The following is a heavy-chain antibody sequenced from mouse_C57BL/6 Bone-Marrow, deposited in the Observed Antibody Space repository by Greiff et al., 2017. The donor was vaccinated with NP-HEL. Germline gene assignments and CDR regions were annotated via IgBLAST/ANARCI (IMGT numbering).Heavy chain of an antibody. V-gene: IGHV14-3*01. J-gene: IGHJ3*01. CDR3: VPHYYGSRGAWFAY. CDR1: GFNIKNTY. D-gene: IGHD1-1*01. Sequence: VQLQQSVAELVRPGASVKLSCTASGFNIKNTYMHWVKQRPEQGLEWIGRIDPANGNTKYAPKFQGKATITADTSSNTAYLQLSSLTSEETAIYYCVPHYYGSRGAWFAYWGQGTLVTVSA. CDR2: IDPANGNT.